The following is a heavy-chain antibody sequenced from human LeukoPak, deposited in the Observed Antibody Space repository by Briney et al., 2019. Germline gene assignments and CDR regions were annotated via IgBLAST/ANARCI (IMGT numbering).Heavy chain of an antibody. CDR1: VGSLSSGGYY. CDR3: ARDRGRESAATSGYFDY. Sequence: PSETLSLTCTVSVGSLSSGGYYWSRIRQHPGKGLEWLGSIYYSGSTYYNPSLKSRVTISVDTSKNQFSLKLSSVTAADTAVYYCARDRGRESAATSGYFDYWGQGTLVTVSS. V-gene: IGHV4-31*03. D-gene: IGHD2-15*01. J-gene: IGHJ4*02. CDR2: IYYSGST.